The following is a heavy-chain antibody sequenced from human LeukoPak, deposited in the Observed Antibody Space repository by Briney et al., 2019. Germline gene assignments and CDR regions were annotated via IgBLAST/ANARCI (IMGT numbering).Heavy chain of an antibody. V-gene: IGHV3-30-3*01. CDR1: GFTFSSYA. CDR3: AREPWAAAGIGY. D-gene: IGHD6-13*01. Sequence: GRSLRLSCAASGFTFSSYAMHWVRQAPGKGLEWVAVISYDGSNKYYADSVKGRFTISRDNSKNTLYLQMNSLRAEDTAVYYCAREPWAAAGIGYWGQGTLVTVSS. J-gene: IGHJ4*02. CDR2: ISYDGSNK.